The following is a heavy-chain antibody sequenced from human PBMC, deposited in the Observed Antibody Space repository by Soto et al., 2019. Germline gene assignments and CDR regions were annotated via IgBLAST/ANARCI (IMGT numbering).Heavy chain of an antibody. CDR3: AKARFRDSSMFLLDY. CDR2: ISGSGGST. D-gene: IGHD6-19*01. Sequence: EVQLLESGGGLAQPGGSLRLSCAASGFTFSSYAMSWVRQAPGKGLEWVSAISGSGGSTYYADSVKGRFTISRDNSKNTLYLQMNRLRAEDTAVYYCAKARFRDSSMFLLDYWGQGTLVTVSS. V-gene: IGHV3-23*01. CDR1: GFTFSSYA. J-gene: IGHJ4*02.